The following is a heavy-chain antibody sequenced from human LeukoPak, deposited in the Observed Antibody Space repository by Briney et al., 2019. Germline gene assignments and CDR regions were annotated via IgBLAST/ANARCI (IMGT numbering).Heavy chain of an antibody. D-gene: IGHD3-22*01. J-gene: IGHJ4*02. CDR1: GFTFSSYG. V-gene: IGHV3-33*06. Sequence: PGGSLRLSCAASGFTFSSYGMHWVRQAPGKGLEWVAVIWYDGSNKYYADSVKGRFTISRDNSKNTLYLQMNSLRAEDTAVYYCAKGQYYYDSSGYHILGYWGQGTLVTVSS. CDR2: IWYDGSNK. CDR3: AKGQYYYDSSGYHILGY.